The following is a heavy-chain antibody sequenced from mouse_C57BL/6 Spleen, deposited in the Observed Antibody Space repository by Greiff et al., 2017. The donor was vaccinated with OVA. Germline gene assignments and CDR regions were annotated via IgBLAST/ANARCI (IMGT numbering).Heavy chain of an antibody. CDR3: ARPFITTVVAKDYAMDY. CDR2: IHPNSGST. Sequence: VQLQQSGAELVKPGASVKLSCKASGYTFTSYWMHWVKQRPGQGLEWIGMIHPNSGSTNYNEKFKSKATLTVDKSSSTAYMQLSSLTSEDSAVYYCARPFITTVVAKDYAMDYWGQGTSVTVSS. V-gene: IGHV1-64*01. CDR1: GYTFTSYW. D-gene: IGHD1-1*01. J-gene: IGHJ4*01.